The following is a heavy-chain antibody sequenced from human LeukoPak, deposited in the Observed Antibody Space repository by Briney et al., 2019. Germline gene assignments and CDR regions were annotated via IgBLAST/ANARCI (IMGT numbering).Heavy chain of an antibody. CDR2: ISGSGGST. Sequence: GSLRLSCAASGFSFSSYAMSWVRQAPGKGLEWVSAISGSGGSTYYADSVKGRFTISRDNSKNTLYLQMNSLRAEDTAVYYCAKDNQDSSGYYYYYYGMDVWGQGTTVTVSS. V-gene: IGHV3-23*01. D-gene: IGHD3-22*01. CDR3: AKDNQDSSGYYYYYYGMDV. CDR1: GFSFSSYA. J-gene: IGHJ6*02.